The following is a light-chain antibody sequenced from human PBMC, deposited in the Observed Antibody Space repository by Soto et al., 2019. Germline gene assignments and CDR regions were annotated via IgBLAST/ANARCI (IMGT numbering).Light chain of an antibody. J-gene: IGLJ3*02. CDR3: QAYDNSLGVSVL. Sequence: QSALTQPASVSGSPGQSITISCTGTSSDVGYYNVVSWYQQHPGKAPKLMIYEVSKRPSGISNRFSGSKSGNTASLTISGLQAEDEADYYCQAYDNSLGVSVLFGGGTKVTVL. V-gene: IGLV2-23*02. CDR2: EVS. CDR1: SSDVGYYNV.